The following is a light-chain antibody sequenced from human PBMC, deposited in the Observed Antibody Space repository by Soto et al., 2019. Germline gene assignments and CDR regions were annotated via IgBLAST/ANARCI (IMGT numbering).Light chain of an antibody. J-gene: IGLJ1*01. CDR2: DVS. V-gene: IGLV2-14*01. CDR1: SSDIGSYNF. CDR3: SSYRGAAPYV. Sequence: QSVLTQPASVSGSPGQSIIISCTGTSSDIGSYNFVSWYQQHPGKAPKLMLYDVSNRPSSVSNRFSGSNSDNTASPTISGLQGEDAADYYCSSYRGAAPYVFGTGTKVTVL.